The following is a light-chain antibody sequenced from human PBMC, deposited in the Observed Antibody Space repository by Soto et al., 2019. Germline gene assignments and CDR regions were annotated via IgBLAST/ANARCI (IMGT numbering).Light chain of an antibody. V-gene: IGKV3D-20*02. Sequence: EIVMTQSPATLSVSPGERATLSCRASQSVSSSYLAWYQQKPGQAPRLLIYGASSRATGIPDRFSGSGSGTDFTLTISSLEPEDFAVYYCQHRSNWPRLTFGGGTKVDI. J-gene: IGKJ4*01. CDR3: QHRSNWPRLT. CDR2: GAS. CDR1: QSVSSSY.